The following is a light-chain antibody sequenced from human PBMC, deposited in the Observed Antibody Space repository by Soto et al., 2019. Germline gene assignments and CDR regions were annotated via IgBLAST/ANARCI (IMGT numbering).Light chain of an antibody. CDR3: QQRSNWLT. V-gene: IGKV3-11*01. CDR1: QSVSNN. Sequence: IVITQAPPTLPVSPGERATLSCRASQSVSNNLDWYQQKPGQAPRLLIYDASNSATGIPARFSGSGSGTDFTLTIRSLEPEAFAVYYCQQRSNWLTFGEGTKVDIK. J-gene: IGKJ4*01. CDR2: DAS.